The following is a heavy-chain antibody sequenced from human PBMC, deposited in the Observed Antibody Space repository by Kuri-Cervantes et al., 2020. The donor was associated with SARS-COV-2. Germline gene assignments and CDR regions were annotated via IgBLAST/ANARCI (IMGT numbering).Heavy chain of an antibody. Sequence: GGSLRLSCAASGFTFSSYSMNWVRQAPGKGLEWVAFIRYDGSNKYYADSVKGRFTISRDNSKNTLYLQMNSLRAEDTAVYYCAEALEGGATSLYYYYYYMDVWGKGTTVTVSS. CDR3: AEALEGGATSLYYYYYYMDV. CDR1: GFTFSSYS. D-gene: IGHD1-26*01. CDR2: IRYDGSNK. J-gene: IGHJ6*03. V-gene: IGHV3-30*02.